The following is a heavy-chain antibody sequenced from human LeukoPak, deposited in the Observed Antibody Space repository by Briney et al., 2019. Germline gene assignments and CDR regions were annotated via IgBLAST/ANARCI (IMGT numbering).Heavy chain of an antibody. J-gene: IGHJ6*02. Sequence: GGSLRLSCAASGFTFDDYAMHWVRQAPGKGLEWVSGNSWDSGSIGYADSVKGRFTISRDNAKNSLYLQMNSLRAEDTALYYCAKDIGGYCSSTSCYFHYYYYYYGMDVWGQGTTVTVSS. CDR2: NSWDSGSI. D-gene: IGHD2-2*01. CDR1: GFTFDDYA. CDR3: AKDIGGYCSSTSCYFHYYYYYYGMDV. V-gene: IGHV3-9*01.